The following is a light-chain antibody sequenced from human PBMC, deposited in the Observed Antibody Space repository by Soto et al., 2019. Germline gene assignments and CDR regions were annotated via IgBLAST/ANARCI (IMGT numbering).Light chain of an antibody. CDR1: QGISNY. J-gene: IGKJ1*01. CDR2: AAS. Sequence: DIQMTQSPSSLSASVGDRVTITCRASQGISNYLAWYQQKPGKVPKLLIYAASTLQSGVPSRFRGSVSGTDFTLTISRVQPEDVATYYCQKYNSAPWTFGQGTNVEIK. V-gene: IGKV1-27*01. CDR3: QKYNSAPWT.